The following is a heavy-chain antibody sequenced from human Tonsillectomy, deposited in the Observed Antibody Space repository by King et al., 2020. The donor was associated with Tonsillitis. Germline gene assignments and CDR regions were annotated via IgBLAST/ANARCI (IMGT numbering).Heavy chain of an antibody. CDR3: ARGLGYYGSGSYYTEYYFDY. Sequence: QLVQSGAEVKKPGASVKVSCKASGYTFTDHYMHWVRQAPGQGLEWMGWINPNSGDTDYAQKFQGRVTMTRDTSISTAYMELSRLRSDDTAVYYCARGLGYYGSGSYYTEYYFDYWGQGTLVTVSS. CDR2: INPNSGDT. V-gene: IGHV1-2*02. D-gene: IGHD3-10*01. CDR1: GYTFTDHY. J-gene: IGHJ4*02.